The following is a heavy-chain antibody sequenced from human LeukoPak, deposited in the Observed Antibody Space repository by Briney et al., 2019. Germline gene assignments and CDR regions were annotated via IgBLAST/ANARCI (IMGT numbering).Heavy chain of an antibody. CDR3: ARGFYSPHY. J-gene: IGHJ4*02. V-gene: IGHV4-34*01. D-gene: IGHD4-11*01. CDR1: GGSFSGYY. Sequence: SETLSLTCAVYGGSFSGYYWSWIRQPPGKGLEWIGEINHSGSTNYNPSLKSRVAISVDTSKNQFSLKLSSVTAADTAVYYCARGFYSPHYWGQGTLVSVSS. CDR2: INHSGST.